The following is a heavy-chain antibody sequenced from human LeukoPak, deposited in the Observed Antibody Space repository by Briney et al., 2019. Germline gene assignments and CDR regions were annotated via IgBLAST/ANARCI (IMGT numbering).Heavy chain of an antibody. V-gene: IGHV3-23*01. CDR1: GFTFGSYA. D-gene: IGHD6-19*01. J-gene: IGHJ4*02. CDR3: AKNTSGWYFDY. CDR2: ISGSGFSI. Sequence: PGGSLRLSCAASGFTFGSYAMSWVRQAPGKRLEWVSSISGSGFSIYYADSVKGRFTISRDNSKNTLYLQMNSLRAEDTAVYYCAKNTSGWYFDYWGQGTLVTVSS.